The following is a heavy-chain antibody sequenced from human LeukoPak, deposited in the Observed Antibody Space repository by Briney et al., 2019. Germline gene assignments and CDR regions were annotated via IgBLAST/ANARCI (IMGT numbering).Heavy chain of an antibody. CDR1: GFSFNSYW. V-gene: IGHV3-74*01. D-gene: IGHD6-19*01. J-gene: IGHJ5*02. Sequence: PGGSLRLSCGASGFSFNSYWMHWVRQVPGKGLVWVSRISSDGSTTSYADSVKGRFTISRDNAKNTLYLQMNSLRDEDTAIYYCARAQAVAGTGGFDPWGQGTLVTVSS. CDR2: ISSDGSTT. CDR3: ARAQAVAGTGGFDP.